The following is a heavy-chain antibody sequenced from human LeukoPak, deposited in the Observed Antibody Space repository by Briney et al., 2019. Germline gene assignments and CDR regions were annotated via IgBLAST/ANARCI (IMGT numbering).Heavy chain of an antibody. J-gene: IGHJ4*02. Sequence: PSEALSLTCTVSGGSISSGGYYWSWLRQPPGKGLEWIGYIYHSGSTYYNPSLKSRVTISVDTSKNQFSLKLSSVTAADTAVYYCARDHPLGYCSGGSCPPYFDYWGQGTLVTVSS. CDR1: GGSISSGGYY. CDR2: IYHSGST. D-gene: IGHD2-15*01. CDR3: ARDHPLGYCSGGSCPPYFDY. V-gene: IGHV4-30-2*01.